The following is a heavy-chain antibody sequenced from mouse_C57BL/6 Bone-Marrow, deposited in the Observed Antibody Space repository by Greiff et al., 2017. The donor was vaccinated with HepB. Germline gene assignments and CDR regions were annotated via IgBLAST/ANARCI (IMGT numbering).Heavy chain of an antibody. J-gene: IGHJ4*01. V-gene: IGHV1-55*01. CDR2: IYPGSGST. CDR1: GYTFTSYW. D-gene: IGHD1-1*01. Sequence: VQLQQPGAELVKPGASVKMSCKASGYTFTSYWITWVKQRPGQGLEWIGDIYPGSGSTNYNEKFKSKATLTVDTSSSTAYMQLSSLTSEDSAVYYCARDYGSSFAMDYWGQGTSVTVSS. CDR3: ARDYGSSFAMDY.